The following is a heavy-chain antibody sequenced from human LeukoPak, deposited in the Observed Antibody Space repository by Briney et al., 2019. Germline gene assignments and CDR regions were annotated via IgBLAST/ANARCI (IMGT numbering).Heavy chain of an antibody. CDR1: GGSVSGYY. CDR3: ARFHSGPSGWYVLWYFDL. V-gene: IGHV4-4*09. D-gene: IGHD6-19*01. J-gene: IGHJ2*01. CDR2: TYNSEST. Sequence: SETLSLTCTVSGGSVSGYYGSWVRQPPGKGLEWIGYTYNSESTNYNSSLQSRVTMSLDTSKNQLFLKLSSVTAADTVVYYCARFHSGPSGWYVLWYFDLWGRGTLVTVSS.